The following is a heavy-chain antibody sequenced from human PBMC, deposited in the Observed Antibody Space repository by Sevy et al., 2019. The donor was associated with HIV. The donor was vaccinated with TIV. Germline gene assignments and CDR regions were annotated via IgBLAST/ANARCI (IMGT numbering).Heavy chain of an antibody. V-gene: IGHV3-21*01. D-gene: IGHD2-2*01. Sequence: GGSLRLSCAASGFTFSSYSMNWVRQAPGKGLEWVSSISSSSNYIYYADSVKGRFTISRDNAKNSLYLQMSSLRAEDTAVYYCARVGCSITSCPVHDAFDIWGQGTTVTVSS. CDR2: ISSSSNYI. J-gene: IGHJ3*02. CDR3: ARVGCSITSCPVHDAFDI. CDR1: GFTFSSYS.